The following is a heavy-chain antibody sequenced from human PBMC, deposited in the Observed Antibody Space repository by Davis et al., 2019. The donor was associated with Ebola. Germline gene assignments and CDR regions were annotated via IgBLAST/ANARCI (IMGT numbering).Heavy chain of an antibody. Sequence: PGGSLRLSCAASEFTFSTYAMSWVRQAPGKGLEWVSSISSSSSYIYYADSVKGRFTISRDNAKNSLYLQMNSLRAEDTAVYYCARGGQLVRYWGQGTLVTVSS. CDR1: EFTFSTYA. V-gene: IGHV3-21*04. J-gene: IGHJ4*02. D-gene: IGHD6-6*01. CDR2: ISSSSSYI. CDR3: ARGGQLVRY.